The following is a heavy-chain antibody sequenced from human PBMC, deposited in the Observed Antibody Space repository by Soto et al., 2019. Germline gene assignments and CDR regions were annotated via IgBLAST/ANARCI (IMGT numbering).Heavy chain of an antibody. CDR2: INHSGST. D-gene: IGHD6-13*01. CDR3: ARGVNGSLWSPPRFDI. Sequence: QVQLQQWGAGLLKPSETLSLTCAVYGGSFNGYFWTWIRQPPGKGLEWIGEINHSGSTNFNPSLESRVTMSVDTSKNQFSLSLSSVTAADTSFYYCARGVNGSLWSPPRFDIWGQGSLVTVSS. J-gene: IGHJ4*02. V-gene: IGHV4-34*01. CDR1: GGSFNGYF.